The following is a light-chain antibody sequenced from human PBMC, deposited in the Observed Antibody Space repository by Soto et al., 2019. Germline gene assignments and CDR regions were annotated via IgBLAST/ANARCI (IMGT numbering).Light chain of an antibody. CDR1: YSDVGGYNR. Sequence: QSALTQPASVSGSPGQSITISCTGTYSDVGGYNRVSWYQHHPGRDPKMLIFEVLNRPSGISDRFSGSKSGDTASLTISGLQPEDEADYYCVSYIDSSKTHWVFGGGTKVTVL. J-gene: IGLJ3*02. CDR2: EVL. CDR3: VSYIDSSKTHWV. V-gene: IGLV2-14*01.